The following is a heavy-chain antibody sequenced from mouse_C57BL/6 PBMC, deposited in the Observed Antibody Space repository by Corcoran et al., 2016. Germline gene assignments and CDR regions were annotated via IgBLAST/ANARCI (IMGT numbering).Heavy chain of an antibody. V-gene: IGHV3-6*01. CDR2: ISYDGSN. CDR3: ARDGYYDYDATPYYYAMDY. J-gene: IGHJ4*01. CDR1: GYSITSGYY. D-gene: IGHD2-4*01. Sequence: DVQLQESGPGLVKPSQSLSLTCSVTGYSITSGYYWNWIRQFPGNKLEWMGYISYDGSNNYNPSLKNRISITRDTSKNQFFLKLNSVTTEDTATYYCARDGYYDYDATPYYYAMDYWGQGTSVTVSS.